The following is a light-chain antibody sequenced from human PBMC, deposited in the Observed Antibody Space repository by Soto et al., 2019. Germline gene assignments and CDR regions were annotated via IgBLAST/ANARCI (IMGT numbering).Light chain of an antibody. Sequence: DIQMTQSPSTLSAFVGDRVTITCRASQSINNWLAWYQQKPGKAPKLLIYDASNLESGVPSRFSGSGSGTEFTLTISSLQPDDFATYYCQQYDNSSPWTFGQGTKVEIK. CDR2: DAS. J-gene: IGKJ1*01. V-gene: IGKV1-5*01. CDR3: QQYDNSSPWT. CDR1: QSINNW.